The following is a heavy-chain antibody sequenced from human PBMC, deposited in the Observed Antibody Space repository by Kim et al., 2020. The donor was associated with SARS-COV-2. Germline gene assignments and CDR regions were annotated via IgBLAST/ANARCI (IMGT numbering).Heavy chain of an antibody. Sequence: ASVKVSYKASGYTFTNYNIIWVRQAPGQGLEWMGWMNPNSGQTGYAQKFQGRVSMTRDTSISTAYMELSSLRSEDTAVYYCAKDYYDSSGYYWREYWGQGTLVTVSS. J-gene: IGHJ4*02. V-gene: IGHV1-8*01. CDR2: MNPNSGQT. D-gene: IGHD3-22*01. CDR1: GYTFTNYN. CDR3: AKDYYDSSGYYWREY.